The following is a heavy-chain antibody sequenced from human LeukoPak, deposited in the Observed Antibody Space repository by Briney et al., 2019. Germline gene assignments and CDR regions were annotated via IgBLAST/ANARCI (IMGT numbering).Heavy chain of an antibody. Sequence: GESLKISCKGFGYSFTTYWIACVRQMPGKGLEWMGIIYPGDSDTRYSPSFQGQVTISADKSISTAYLQWSSLKASDTAMYYCARHLKPLITMVRGVIIPWFDPWGQGTLVTVSS. V-gene: IGHV5-51*01. J-gene: IGHJ5*02. CDR1: GYSFTTYW. CDR2: IYPGDSDT. D-gene: IGHD3-10*01. CDR3: ARHLKPLITMVRGVIIPWFDP.